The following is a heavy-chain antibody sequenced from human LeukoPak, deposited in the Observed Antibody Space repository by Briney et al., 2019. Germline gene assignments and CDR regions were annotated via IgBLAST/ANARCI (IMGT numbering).Heavy chain of an antibody. CDR3: ARLGALVPAAKGWFDP. V-gene: IGHV1-46*01. J-gene: IGHJ5*02. Sequence: ASVKVSCKASGYTFTSYYMHWVRQAPGQGLEWMGIINPSGGSTSYAQKFQGRVTMTRDTSTSTVYMELSSLRSEDTAVYYCARLGALVPAAKGWFDPWGQGTQVTVSS. D-gene: IGHD2-2*01. CDR1: GYTFTSYY. CDR2: INPSGGST.